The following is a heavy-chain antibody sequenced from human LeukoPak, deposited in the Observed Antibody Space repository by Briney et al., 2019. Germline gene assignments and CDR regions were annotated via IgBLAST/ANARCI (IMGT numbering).Heavy chain of an antibody. CDR2: IKQDGSEK. Sequence: GGSLRLSCAASGFTFSSYWMSWVRQAPGEGLEWVANIKQDGSEKYYVDSVKGRFTISRDNAKNSLYLQMNSLRAEDTAVYYCARDQSSGWYRAFDIWGQGTMVTVSS. D-gene: IGHD6-19*01. CDR3: ARDQSSGWYRAFDI. CDR1: GFTFSSYW. V-gene: IGHV3-7*01. J-gene: IGHJ3*02.